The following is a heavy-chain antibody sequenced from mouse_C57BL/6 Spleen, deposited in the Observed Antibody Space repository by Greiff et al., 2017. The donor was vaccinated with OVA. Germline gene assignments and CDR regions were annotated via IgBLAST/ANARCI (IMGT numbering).Heavy chain of an antibody. CDR3: ARTYDGYYVVAY. J-gene: IGHJ3*01. V-gene: IGHV3-6*01. Sequence: EVQLQQSGPGLVKPSQSLSLTCSVTGYSITSGYYWNWIRQFPGNKLEWMGYISYDGSNNYNPSLKNRISITRDTSKNQFFLKLNSVTTEDTATYYCARTYDGYYVVAYWGQGTLVTVSA. D-gene: IGHD2-3*01. CDR2: ISYDGSN. CDR1: GYSITSGYY.